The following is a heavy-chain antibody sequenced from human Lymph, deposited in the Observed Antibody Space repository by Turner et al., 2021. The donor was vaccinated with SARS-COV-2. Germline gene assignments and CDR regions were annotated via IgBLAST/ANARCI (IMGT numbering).Heavy chain of an antibody. J-gene: IGHJ4*02. CDR3: AREYCSGGICYSYYFDY. Sequence: QVQLVESGGGLVKPGGSLRLSWAASGFTFSDYYMSWIRQAPGKGLEWVSYISSSSSYTNYADSVKGRFTISRDNAKNSLYLQMNSLRAEDTAVYYCAREYCSGGICYSYYFDYWGQGTLVTVSS. D-gene: IGHD2-15*01. V-gene: IGHV3-11*06. CDR2: ISSSSSYT. CDR1: GFTFSDYY.